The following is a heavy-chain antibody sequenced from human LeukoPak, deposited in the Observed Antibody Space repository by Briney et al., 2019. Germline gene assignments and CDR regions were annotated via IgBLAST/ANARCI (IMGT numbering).Heavy chain of an antibody. V-gene: IGHV1-3*01. CDR1: GYTFTSYA. CDR2: INAGNGNT. D-gene: IGHD6-13*01. CDR3: ARDFSSWYERPHTGFDY. Sequence: ASVKVSCKASGYTFTSYAMHWVRQAPGQRLEWMGWINAGNGNTKYSQKFQGRVTITRDTSASTAYMELSSLRSEDTAVYYCARDFSSWYERPHTGFDYWGRGTLVTVSS. J-gene: IGHJ4*02.